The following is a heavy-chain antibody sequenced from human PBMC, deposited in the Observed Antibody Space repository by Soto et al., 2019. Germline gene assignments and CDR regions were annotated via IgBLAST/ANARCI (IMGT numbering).Heavy chain of an antibody. V-gene: IGHV4-59*01. Sequence: PSETLSLTCTLSGGSMSPYYWSWIRQSPREGLEWIGYIFHSGRTHYNPSLKSRVTISVDTSKKQFSLKLSSVTAADTAVYYCASLAYYDDVWGSYRNPSDYWGQGTLVTVSS. J-gene: IGHJ4*02. CDR3: ASLAYYDDVWGSYRNPSDY. CDR1: GGSMSPYY. CDR2: IFHSGRT. D-gene: IGHD3-16*02.